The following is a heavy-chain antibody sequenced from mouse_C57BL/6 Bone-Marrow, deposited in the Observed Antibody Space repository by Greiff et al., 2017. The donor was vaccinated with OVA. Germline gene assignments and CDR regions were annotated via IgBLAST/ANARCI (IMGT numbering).Heavy chain of an antibody. J-gene: IGHJ2*01. CDR3: ASNWDYFDY. D-gene: IGHD4-1*02. CDR1: GFTFSSYA. Sequence: DVHLVESGGGLVKPGGSLKLSCAASGFTFSSYAMSWVRQTPEKRLEWVATISDGGSYTYYPDNVKGRFTISRDNAKNNLYLQMSHLKSEDTAMYYCASNWDYFDYWGQGTTLTVSS. CDR2: ISDGGSYT. V-gene: IGHV5-4*01.